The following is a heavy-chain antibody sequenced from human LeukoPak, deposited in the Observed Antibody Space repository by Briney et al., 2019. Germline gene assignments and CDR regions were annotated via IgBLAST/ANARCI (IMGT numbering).Heavy chain of an antibody. CDR3: ARAPTSSSRYYYYYGMDV. CDR1: GGSISSYY. D-gene: IGHD6-13*01. J-gene: IGHJ6*02. Sequence: SETLSLTCTVSGGSISSYYWSWIRQPPGKGLEWIGYIYYSGSTNYNPSLKSRVTISVDTSKNQFSLKLSSVTAADTAVYYCARAPTSSSRYYYYYGMDVWGQGTTVTVSS. CDR2: IYYSGST. V-gene: IGHV4-59*01.